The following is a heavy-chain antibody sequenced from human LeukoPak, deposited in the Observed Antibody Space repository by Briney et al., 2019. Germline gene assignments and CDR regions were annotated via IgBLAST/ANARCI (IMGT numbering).Heavy chain of an antibody. CDR3: AREVRFLEWSSIYYYYYYMDV. J-gene: IGHJ6*03. CDR1: GGSISSSNYY. D-gene: IGHD3-3*01. Sequence: KPSETLSLTCTVSGGSISSSNYYWGWICQPPGKGLEWIGSIYYSGSTYYNPSLKSRVTISVDTSKNQFSLKLSSVTAADTAVYYCAREVRFLEWSSIYYYYYYMDVWGKGTTVTVSS. CDR2: IYYSGST. V-gene: IGHV4-39*02.